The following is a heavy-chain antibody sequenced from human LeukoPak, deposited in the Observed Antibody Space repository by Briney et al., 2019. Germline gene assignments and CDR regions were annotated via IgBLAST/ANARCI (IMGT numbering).Heavy chain of an antibody. J-gene: IGHJ3*02. Sequence: SETLSLTCTVSGGSISSYYWSWIRQPPGKGLEWIGYIYYSGSTNYNPSLKSRVTISVDTSKNQFSLKLSSVTAADTAVYYCARSRGYRYALFGIWGQGTMVTVSS. CDR3: ARSRGYRYALFGI. CDR2: IYYSGST. V-gene: IGHV4-59*08. D-gene: IGHD5-18*01. CDR1: GGSISSYY.